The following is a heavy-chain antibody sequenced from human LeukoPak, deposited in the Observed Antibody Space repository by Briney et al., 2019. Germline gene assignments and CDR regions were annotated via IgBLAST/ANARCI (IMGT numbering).Heavy chain of an antibody. Sequence: SVKVSCKASGGTFSSYAISWVRQAPGQGLELMGGIIPIFGTANYAQKFQGRGKITADEYTSTAYMELSSLRSEDTAVYYCARDYGDYPFDYWGQGTLVTVSS. CDR1: GGTFSSYA. J-gene: IGHJ4*02. V-gene: IGHV1-69*13. CDR2: IIPIFGTA. D-gene: IGHD4-17*01. CDR3: ARDYGDYPFDY.